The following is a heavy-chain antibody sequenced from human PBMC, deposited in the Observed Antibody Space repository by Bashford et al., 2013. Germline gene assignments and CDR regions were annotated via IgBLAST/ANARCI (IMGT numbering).Heavy chain of an antibody. V-gene: IGHV4-31*03. Sequence: TLSLTCTVSGGSVSSGGYYWSWIRQHPGKGLEWIGYIYSRGSTYYNPSLKSRVTMSVEKSKNQLSLMLRSVTAADTALYYCAREMYTSSSSGHDAFDIWGQGTMVTVSS. D-gene: IGHD6-6*01. CDR3: AREMYTSSSSGHDAFDI. J-gene: IGHJ3*02. CDR2: IYSRGST. CDR1: GGSVSSGGYY.